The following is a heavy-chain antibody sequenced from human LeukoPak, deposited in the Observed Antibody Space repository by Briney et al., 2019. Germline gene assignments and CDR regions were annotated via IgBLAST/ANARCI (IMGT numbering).Heavy chain of an antibody. Sequence: PSETLSLTCTVSGGSISSSSHYWGWIRQPPGKGLEWIGSIYYSGSTYYNPSLKSRVTISVDTSKNQFSLKLSSVTAADTAVYYCARHPPPDYDFWSGYSNYYYGMDVWGQGTTVTVSS. CDR3: ARHPPPDYDFWSGYSNYYYGMDV. CDR1: GGSISSSSHY. CDR2: IYYSGST. V-gene: IGHV4-39*01. J-gene: IGHJ6*02. D-gene: IGHD3-3*01.